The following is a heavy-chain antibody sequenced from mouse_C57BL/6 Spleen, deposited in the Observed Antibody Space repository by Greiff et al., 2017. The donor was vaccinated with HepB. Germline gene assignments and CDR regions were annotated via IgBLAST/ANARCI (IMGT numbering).Heavy chain of an antibody. CDR3: ARSITTVVAPGFAY. D-gene: IGHD1-1*01. V-gene: IGHV1-55*01. Sequence: QVQLKESGAELVKPGASVKMSCKASGYTFTSYWITWVKQRPGQGLEWIGDIYPGSGSTNYNEKFKSKATLTVDTSSSTAYMQLSSLTSEDSAVYYCARSITTVVAPGFAYWGQGTLVTVSA. CDR1: GYTFTSYW. J-gene: IGHJ3*01. CDR2: IYPGSGST.